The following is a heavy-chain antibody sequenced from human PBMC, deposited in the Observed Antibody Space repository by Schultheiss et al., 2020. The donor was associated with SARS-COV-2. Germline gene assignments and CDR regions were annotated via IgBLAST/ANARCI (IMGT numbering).Heavy chain of an antibody. CDR1: GGTFSSYA. CDR3: ARDRNYGDYFSGYMDV. V-gene: IGHV1-69*13. J-gene: IGHJ6*03. CDR2: IIPIFGIA. Sequence: SVKVSCKASGGTFSSYAISWVRQAPGQGLEWMGRIIPIFGIANYAQKFQGRVTITADESTSTAYMELSSLRSEDTAVYYCARDRNYGDYFSGYMDVWGKGTTVTVSS. D-gene: IGHD4-17*01.